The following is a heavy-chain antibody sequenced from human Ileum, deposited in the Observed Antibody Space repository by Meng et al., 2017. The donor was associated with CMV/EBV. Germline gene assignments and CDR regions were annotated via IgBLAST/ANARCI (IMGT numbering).Heavy chain of an antibody. J-gene: IGHJ3*02. V-gene: IGHV6-1*01. CDR1: GDSVSSNSAA. CDR3: ARETTYYYDSSGYSYAFDI. CDR2: TYYRSKWYN. D-gene: IGHD3-22*01. Sequence: LSLTCAISGDSVSSNSAAWNWIRQSPSRGLEWLGRTYYRSKWYNDYAVSVKSRITINPDTSKNQFSLQLNSVTPEDTAVYYCARETTYYYDSSGYSYAFDIWGQGTMVTVSS.